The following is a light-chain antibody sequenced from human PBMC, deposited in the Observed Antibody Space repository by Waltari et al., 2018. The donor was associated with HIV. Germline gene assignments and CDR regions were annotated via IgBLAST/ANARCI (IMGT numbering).Light chain of an antibody. V-gene: IGKV3-20*01. CDR3: QQYGSSPYT. J-gene: IGKJ2*01. CDR1: QSVSSSY. CDR2: AAS. Sequence: EIVLTQSPGTLSLSPGDRATLSCRASQSVSSSYLAWYQQEPGQAARHLIYAASRSATGIPDRFSGSGSGTDFTLTISVLEPEDFAVYYCQQYGSSPYTFGQGTNLEIK.